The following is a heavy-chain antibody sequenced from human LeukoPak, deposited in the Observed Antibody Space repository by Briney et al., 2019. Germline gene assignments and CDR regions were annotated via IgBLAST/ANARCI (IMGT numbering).Heavy chain of an antibody. CDR2: INPNSGGT. J-gene: IGHJ6*02. CDR3: ARDRLVTYYDILTGYYKTNYYYGMDD. Sequence: GASVKVSCKASGYTFTGYYMHWVRQAPGQGLEWMGWINPNSGGTNYAQKFQGRVTMTRDTSISTAYMELSRLRSDDTAVYYCARDRLVTYYDILTGYYKTNYYYGMDDWGQGTTVTVSS. V-gene: IGHV1-2*02. D-gene: IGHD3-9*01. CDR1: GYTFTGYY.